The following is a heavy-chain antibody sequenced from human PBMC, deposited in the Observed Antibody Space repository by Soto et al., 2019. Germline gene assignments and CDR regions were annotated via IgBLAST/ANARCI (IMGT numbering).Heavy chain of an antibody. CDR1: GGSISSYY. Sequence: PSETLSLTCTVSGGSISSYYWSWIRQPPGKGLEWIGYIYYSGSTNYNPSLKSRVTISVDTSKNQFSLKLSSVTAADTAVYYCARVGLDYYDSSGSQGAFDIWGQGTMVT. CDR2: IYYSGST. V-gene: IGHV4-59*01. CDR3: ARVGLDYYDSSGSQGAFDI. D-gene: IGHD3-22*01. J-gene: IGHJ3*02.